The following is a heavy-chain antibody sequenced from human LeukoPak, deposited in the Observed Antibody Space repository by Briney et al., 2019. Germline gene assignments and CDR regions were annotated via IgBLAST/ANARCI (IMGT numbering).Heavy chain of an antibody. CDR2: INHSGST. J-gene: IGHJ5*02. D-gene: IGHD3-10*01. CDR3: AREKGTMVRGVILSTGFDP. V-gene: IGHV4-34*01. Sequence: SETLSLTCAVYGGSLSGYYWSWIRQPPGKGLEWIGEINHSGSTNYNPSLKSRVTISVDTSKNQFSLKLSSVTAADTAVYYCAREKGTMVRGVILSTGFDPWGQGTLVTVSS. CDR1: GGSLSGYY.